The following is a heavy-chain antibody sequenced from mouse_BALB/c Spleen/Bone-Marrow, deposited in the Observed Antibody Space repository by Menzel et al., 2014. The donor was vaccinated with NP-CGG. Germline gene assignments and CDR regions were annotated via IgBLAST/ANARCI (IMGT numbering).Heavy chain of an antibody. CDR1: GYTSTSYR. CDR3: ARQITTVDYAMDY. J-gene: IGHJ4*01. V-gene: IGHV1-4*01. D-gene: IGHD1-1*01. Sequence: VQLQQSGAELAKPGASAKMSCKASGYTSTSYRMHWVKQRPGQGLEWIGYIIPSTGYTEYNQKFKDKATLTADKSSRTAYMQRSSLTSEDSAVYDCARQITTVDYAMDYWGQGTSATVSS. CDR2: IIPSTGYT.